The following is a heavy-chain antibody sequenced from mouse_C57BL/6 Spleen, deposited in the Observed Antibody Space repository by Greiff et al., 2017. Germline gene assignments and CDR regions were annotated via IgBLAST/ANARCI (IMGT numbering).Heavy chain of an antibody. D-gene: IGHD2-5*01. J-gene: IGHJ4*01. CDR3: ARSDYSNYHYYAMDY. CDR2: IYPGDGDT. Sequence: LVESGPELVKPGASVKISCKASGYAFSSSWMNWVKQRPGKGLEWIGRIYPGDGDTNYNGKFKGKATLTADKSSSTAYMQLSSLTSEDSAVYFCARSDYSNYHYYAMDYWGQGTSVTVSS. CDR1: GYAFSSSW. V-gene: IGHV1-82*01.